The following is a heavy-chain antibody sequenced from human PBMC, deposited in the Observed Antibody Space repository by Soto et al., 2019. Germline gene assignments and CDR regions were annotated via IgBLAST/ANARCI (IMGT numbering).Heavy chain of an antibody. CDR2: IYYSGST. CDR1: GGSISSYY. Sequence: QVQLQESGPGLVKPSETLSLTCTVSGGSISSYYGSWIRQPPGKGLEWIGYIYYSGSTNYNPSLKSRVTISVDTSMNQFSLKLSAVTAADTAVYYWARISGSYLLFLDYWGQGTLVTVSS. D-gene: IGHD1-26*01. CDR3: ARISGSYLLFLDY. V-gene: IGHV4-59*01. J-gene: IGHJ4*02.